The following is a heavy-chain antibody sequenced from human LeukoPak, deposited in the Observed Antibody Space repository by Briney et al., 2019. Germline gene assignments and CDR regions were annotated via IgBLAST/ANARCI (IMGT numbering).Heavy chain of an antibody. CDR1: GYSFTSYW. J-gene: IGHJ4*02. Sequence: GESLKISCKGSGYSFTSYWIGWVRQMPGKGLEWMGIIYPGDSDTRYSPSFQGQVTISADKSISTAYLQWSSLKASDTAMYYCARLLRNIAAAVYFFDFWGQGTLVTVSS. CDR2: IYPGDSDT. CDR3: ARLLRNIAAAVYFFDF. D-gene: IGHD6-13*01. V-gene: IGHV5-51*01.